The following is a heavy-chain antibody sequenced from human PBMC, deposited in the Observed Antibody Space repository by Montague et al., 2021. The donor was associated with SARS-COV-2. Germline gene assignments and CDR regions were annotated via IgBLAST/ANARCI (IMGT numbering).Heavy chain of an antibody. J-gene: IGHJ4*02. CDR2: IYWDDDK. V-gene: IGHV2-5*02. CDR3: ARSYGDYLFDY. D-gene: IGHD4-17*01. Sequence: ALVKPTQTLTLTCTFSGFSLSTSGVGVGWIRQPPGKALEWLALIYWDDDKPYSPSLKSRLTITKDTSKNQVVLTMTNMDPVDTATYYCARSYGDYLFDYWGQGTLVTVSS. CDR1: GFSLSTSGVG.